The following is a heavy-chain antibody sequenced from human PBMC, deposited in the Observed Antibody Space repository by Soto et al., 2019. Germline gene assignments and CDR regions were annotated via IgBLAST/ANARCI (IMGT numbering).Heavy chain of an antibody. CDR1: GFTFSSYA. CDR3: ARDYVGGAARPGYGMDV. J-gene: IGHJ6*02. Sequence: PGGSLRLSCAASGFTFSSYAMHWVRQAPGKGLEWAAVISYDGSNKYYADSVKGRFTISRDNSKNTLYLQMNSLRAGDTAVYYCARDYVGGAARPGYGMDVWGQGTTVTVSS. D-gene: IGHD6-6*01. CDR2: ISYDGSNK. V-gene: IGHV3-30-3*01.